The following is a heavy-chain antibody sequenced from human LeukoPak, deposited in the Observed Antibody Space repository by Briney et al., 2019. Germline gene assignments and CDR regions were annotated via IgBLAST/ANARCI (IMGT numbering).Heavy chain of an antibody. CDR1: GFTFSSYW. J-gene: IGHJ6*02. V-gene: IGHV3-7*01. D-gene: IGHD6-13*01. CDR3: ARDVVDRIAAAGTNRRWVYGMDV. CDR2: IKQDGSEK. Sequence: GGSLRLSCAASGFTFSSYWMSWVRQAPGKGLEWVANIKQDGSEKYYVDSVKGRFTIYRDNAKHSLYLQMNSLRAEDTAVYYCARDVVDRIAAAGTNRRWVYGMDVWGQGTTVTVSS.